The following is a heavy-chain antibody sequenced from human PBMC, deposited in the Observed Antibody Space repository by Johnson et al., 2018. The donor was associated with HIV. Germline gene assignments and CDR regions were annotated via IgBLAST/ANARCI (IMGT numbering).Heavy chain of an antibody. Sequence: VQLVESGGGLVQPGRSLRLSCAASGFTFDDYAMHWVRQAPGKGLEWVSGINWNGGSTGYADSVKGRFTISRDNARNSLYLQMNSLRAEDTAVYYCARDSPGGAFDIWGQGTMVTVSS. J-gene: IGHJ3*02. V-gene: IGHV3-9*01. D-gene: IGHD3-10*01. CDR1: GFTFDDYA. CDR2: INWNGGST. CDR3: ARDSPGGAFDI.